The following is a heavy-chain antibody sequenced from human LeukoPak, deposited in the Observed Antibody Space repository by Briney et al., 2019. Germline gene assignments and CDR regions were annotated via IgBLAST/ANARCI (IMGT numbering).Heavy chain of an antibody. CDR1: GFTFSTYW. V-gene: IGHV3-7*01. J-gene: IGHJ4*02. CDR2: IKQDGCEK. CDR3: ARDSAGNDY. Sequence: GGSLRLSCAASGFTFSTYWMSWVRQAPGKGLEWVANIKQDGCEKYYVDSVKGRFTISRDNAKNSLYLQMNSLRAEDTAMYYCARDSAGNDYWGQGTLVTVSS. D-gene: IGHD6-13*01.